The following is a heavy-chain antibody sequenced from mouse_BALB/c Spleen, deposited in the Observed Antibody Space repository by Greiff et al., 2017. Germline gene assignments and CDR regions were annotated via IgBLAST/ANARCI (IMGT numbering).Heavy chain of an antibody. D-gene: IGHD1-1*01. J-gene: IGHJ3*01. V-gene: IGHV5-17*02. CDR2: ISSGSSTI. CDR3: ARSGYYYGSSYWFAY. Sequence: DVKLVESGGGLVQPGGSRKLSCAASGFTFSSFGMHWVRQAPEKGLEWVAYISSGSSTIYYADTVKGRFTISRDNPKNTLFLQMTILRSEDTAMYYCARSGYYYGSSYWFAYWGQGTLVTVSA. CDR1: GFTFSSFG.